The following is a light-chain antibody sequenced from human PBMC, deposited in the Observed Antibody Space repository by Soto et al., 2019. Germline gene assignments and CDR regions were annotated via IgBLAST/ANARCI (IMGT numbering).Light chain of an antibody. CDR2: GNN. V-gene: IGLV1-40*01. Sequence: QAVVTQPPSVSGSPGQRVTISCTGSSANIGAAYNVDWYQQLPGTAPKLLIYGNNNRPSGVPARFSGSKSGTSASLAIAGLQAEDEGDYYCQSYDSSLSGYVFGTGTKLTVL. CDR1: SANIGAAYN. J-gene: IGLJ1*01. CDR3: QSYDSSLSGYV.